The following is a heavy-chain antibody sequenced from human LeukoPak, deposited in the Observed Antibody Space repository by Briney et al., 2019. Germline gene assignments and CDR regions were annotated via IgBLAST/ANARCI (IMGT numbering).Heavy chain of an antibody. CDR2: IKQDGSEK. V-gene: IGHV3-7*04. CDR3: ARVRGDRDILTGYFKLYFDY. CDR1: GFSFNTYW. D-gene: IGHD3-9*01. Sequence: GGSLRLSCAASGFSFNTYWMTWVRQAPGKGLEWVANIKQDGSEKDYVDSVKGRFTISRDNGKNSLYLQMNSLRGDDTAVYYCARVRGDRDILTGYFKLYFDYWGQGTLVTVSS. J-gene: IGHJ4*02.